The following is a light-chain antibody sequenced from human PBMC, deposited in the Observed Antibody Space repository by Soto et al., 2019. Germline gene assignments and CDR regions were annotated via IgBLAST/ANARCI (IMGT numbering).Light chain of an antibody. CDR2: DAS. CDR1: QSVSSY. Sequence: EIVLTQSPATLSLSPGERATLSCRASQSVSSYLAWYQQKPGQAPRPLIYDASNRAAGIPARFSGSGSGTDFTLTISSLEPEDFVVYYCQPSSNYPPTPLGP. J-gene: IGKJ3*01. CDR3: QPSSNYPPTP. V-gene: IGKV3-11*01.